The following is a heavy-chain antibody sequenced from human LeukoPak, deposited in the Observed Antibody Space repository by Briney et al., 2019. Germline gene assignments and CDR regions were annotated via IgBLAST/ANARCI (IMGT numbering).Heavy chain of an antibody. D-gene: IGHD6-13*01. Sequence: PAGSLRLSGAASGFTFSSYWMSWVGQGPGKGLEWGANIKQDGSQKYYVDSVKGRFTISRDNAKNSLYLQMNSLRAEDTAMYYCTCPSAAGPNWGQGTLVTVSS. J-gene: IGHJ4*02. V-gene: IGHV3-7*03. CDR2: IKQDGSQK. CDR3: TCPSAAGPN. CDR1: GFTFSSYW.